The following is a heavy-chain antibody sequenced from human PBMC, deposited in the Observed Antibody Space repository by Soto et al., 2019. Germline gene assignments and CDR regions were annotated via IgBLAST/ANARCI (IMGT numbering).Heavy chain of an antibody. CDR1: GGAISGYY. CDR3: ARGQRFSDWFDP. CDR2: IYSSGST. J-gene: IGHJ5*02. Sequence: TSETLSLTCTVTGGAISGYYWTWIRQSDGEGLEWIGRIYSSGSTNYNPSLKGRVTISLDTSMNYFSLRLSSVTAADTAVYYCARGQRFSDWFDPWGQGTLVTVSS. D-gene: IGHD3-3*01. V-gene: IGHV4-4*07.